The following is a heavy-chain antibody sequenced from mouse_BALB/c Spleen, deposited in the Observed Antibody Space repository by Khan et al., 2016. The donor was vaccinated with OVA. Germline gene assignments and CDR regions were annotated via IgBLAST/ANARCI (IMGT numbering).Heavy chain of an antibody. D-gene: IGHD2-14*01. J-gene: IGHJ4*01. CDR2: INTSNGVT. V-gene: IGHV9-4*02. Sequence: QIQLVQSGPELKKPGETVRISCKASGYTFTTDGIQWVRKMPGKGLKWIGWINTSNGVTKYAENFKGRITFSLDISVRTAYLQIRNLTNEDTATYCCARGGAAYYRNDGGAMEYWGQGTLVTVSA. CDR1: GYTFTTDG. CDR3: ARGGAAYYRNDGGAMEY.